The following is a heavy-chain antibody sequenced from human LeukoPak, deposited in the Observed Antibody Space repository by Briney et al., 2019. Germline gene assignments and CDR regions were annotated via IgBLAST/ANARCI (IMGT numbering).Heavy chain of an antibody. J-gene: IGHJ4*02. CDR1: GFTFSSYA. Sequence: GGSLRLSCAASGFTFSSYAMHWVRQAPGKGLEWVAVISYDGSNKYYADSVKGRFTISRDNSKNTLYLQMNSLRAEDTAVYYRAKGCPSTSYYDFWSGYCTPLDYWGQGTLVTVSS. D-gene: IGHD3-3*01. CDR3: AKGCPSTSYYDFWSGYCTPLDY. V-gene: IGHV3-30*04. CDR2: ISYDGSNK.